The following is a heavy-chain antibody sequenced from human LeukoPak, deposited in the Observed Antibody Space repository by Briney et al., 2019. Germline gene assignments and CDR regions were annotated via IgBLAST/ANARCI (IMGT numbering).Heavy chain of an antibody. CDR3: TRDLMDYDVSTGLHHYYMDV. CDR1: GFTFSSYW. D-gene: IGHD3-9*01. Sequence: GGSLRLSCVASGFTFSSYWMHWVRQDPRKGLVWVPRINGDGRNINYADSVRGRFTISRDNAKNTLYLQMNTLRVEDTAVYYCTRDLMDYDVSTGLHHYYMDVWGQGTTVTVSS. CDR2: INGDGRNI. V-gene: IGHV3-74*01. J-gene: IGHJ6*02.